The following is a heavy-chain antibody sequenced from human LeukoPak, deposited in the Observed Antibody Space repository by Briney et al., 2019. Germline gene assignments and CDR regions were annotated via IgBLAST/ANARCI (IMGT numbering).Heavy chain of an antibody. CDR3: ARVSDSSSSLWFDP. J-gene: IGHJ5*02. Sequence: SETLSLTCTVSPGSISTFYWSWMRQSAGKGLEWIGRMYVTGNTNYNPSLKSRVTMSIDTSKNQFSLRLTSVTAADTAVYYCARVSDSSSSLWFDPWGQGTLVTVSS. CDR1: PGSISTFY. CDR2: MYVTGNT. V-gene: IGHV4-4*07. D-gene: IGHD6-6*01.